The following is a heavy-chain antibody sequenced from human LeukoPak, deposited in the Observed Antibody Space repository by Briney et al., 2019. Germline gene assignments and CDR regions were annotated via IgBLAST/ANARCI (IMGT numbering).Heavy chain of an antibody. CDR2: IYHSGSA. CDR3: ARDVIRMGGMDV. V-gene: IGHV4-4*02. Sequence: PSETLSLTCSVSGGSISSSNWWSWVRQPPGKGQERIGEIYHSGSANYNPSLKSRVTISVDTSKNQFSLKLSSVTAADTAVYYCARDVIRMGGMDVWGQGTTVTVSS. J-gene: IGHJ6*02. CDR1: GGSISSSNW. D-gene: IGHD3-16*02.